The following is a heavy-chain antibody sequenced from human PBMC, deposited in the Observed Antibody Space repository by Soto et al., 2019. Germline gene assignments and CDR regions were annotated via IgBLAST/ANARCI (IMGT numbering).Heavy chain of an antibody. CDR3: ARAGPDTVTRPFDY. Sequence: QVQLQESGPGLVKPSETLSLTCTVSGGSISSYYWSWIRQPPGKGLEWIGYIYYSGSTNYNPSLKGRVTISVDTSKNQFPLKLSSVTAADTAVYYCARAGPDTVTRPFDYWGQGTLVTVSS. CDR2: IYYSGST. D-gene: IGHD4-17*01. J-gene: IGHJ4*02. V-gene: IGHV4-59*01. CDR1: GGSISSYY.